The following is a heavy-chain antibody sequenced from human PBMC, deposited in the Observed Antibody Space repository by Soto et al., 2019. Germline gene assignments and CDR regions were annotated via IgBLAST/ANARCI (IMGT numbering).Heavy chain of an antibody. Sequence: EVQLVESGGGLVQPGRSLRLSCAASGFTFDDYAMHWVRQAPGKGLEWVSGISWNSGSIGYADSVKGRFTISRDNAKNSLYLQMNSLRAEDTALYYCATGYSSGWTLDYWGQGILVTVSS. J-gene: IGHJ4*02. CDR3: ATGYSSGWTLDY. CDR1: GFTFDDYA. V-gene: IGHV3-9*01. D-gene: IGHD6-19*01. CDR2: ISWNSGSI.